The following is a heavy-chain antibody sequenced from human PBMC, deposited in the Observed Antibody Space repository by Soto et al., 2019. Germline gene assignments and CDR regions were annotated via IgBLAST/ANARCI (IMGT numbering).Heavy chain of an antibody. CDR1: GGSISSGGYS. J-gene: IGHJ4*02. CDR3: ARDPARGGGSYLGYFDY. CDR2: IYYRGST. D-gene: IGHD1-26*01. Sequence: SETLSLTCAVSGGSISSGGYSWSWIRQPPGKGLEWIGYIYYRGSTYYNPSLKSRVTISVDTSMNQFSLTLSSVTVADTAVYYCARDPARGGGSYLGYFDYWGQGTPVTVSS. V-gene: IGHV4-30-2*05.